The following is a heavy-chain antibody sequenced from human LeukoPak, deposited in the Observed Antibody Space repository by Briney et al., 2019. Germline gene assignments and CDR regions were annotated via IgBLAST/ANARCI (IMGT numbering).Heavy chain of an antibody. CDR1: GFTFTTYQ. V-gene: IGHV3-48*03. D-gene: IGHD3-10*01. CDR3: AGFYYYGSRAFDY. CDR2: ISTTGDTI. J-gene: IGHJ4*02. Sequence: GSLRLSCAASGFTFTTYQMNWVRQAPGKGLEWVSYISTTGDTIYYADSVKGRSTISRDNAKNSLYLQMNSLRAVDTAVYYCAGFYYYGSRAFDYWDQGTLVTVSS.